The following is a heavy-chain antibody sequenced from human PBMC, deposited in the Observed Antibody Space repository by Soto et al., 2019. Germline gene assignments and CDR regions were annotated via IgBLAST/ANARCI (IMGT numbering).Heavy chain of an antibody. CDR1: GFTFSIYS. V-gene: IGHV3-23*01. CDR3: AKDVGSSWYGDWFDY. CDR2: MSGSGINT. J-gene: IGHJ4*02. D-gene: IGHD6-13*01. Sequence: EVQLLESGGDLVQPGGSLRLSCAASGFTFSIYSMSWVRQAPGKGLEFVSTMSGSGINTYYADSVKGRFTISRDISKNTLYLQMNSLRAEDTAVYYCAKDVGSSWYGDWFDYWGQGTLVTVSS.